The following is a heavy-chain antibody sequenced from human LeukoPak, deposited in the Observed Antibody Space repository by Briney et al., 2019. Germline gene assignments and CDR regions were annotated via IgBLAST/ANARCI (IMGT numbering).Heavy chain of an antibody. D-gene: IGHD4-17*01. CDR1: GFTFSLYG. V-gene: IGHV3-30*02. CDR2: IRYDGSNE. CDR3: AKDIDYGDYFYYFDY. J-gene: IGHJ4*02. Sequence: GGSLRLSCAASGFTFSLYGLHWVRQAPGKGLEWVAFIRYDGSNEYYADSVKGRFTISRDNSKNTLYLQMNSPRVEDTAVYYCAKDIDYGDYFYYFDYWGQGTLVTVSS.